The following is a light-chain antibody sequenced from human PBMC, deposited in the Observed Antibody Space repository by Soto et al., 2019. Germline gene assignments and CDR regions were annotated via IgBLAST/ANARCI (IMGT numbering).Light chain of an antibody. Sequence: QSALTQPASVSGSPGQAITISCSGTSSDVGAYNYVSWYQHCPGKAPKLMIYEVSDRPSGVSTRFSGSKSGNTASLTISGLQPEDEADYYCSSFTSSTTVLFGGGTKLTVL. J-gene: IGLJ2*01. V-gene: IGLV2-14*01. CDR3: SSFTSSTTVL. CDR1: SSDVGAYNY. CDR2: EVS.